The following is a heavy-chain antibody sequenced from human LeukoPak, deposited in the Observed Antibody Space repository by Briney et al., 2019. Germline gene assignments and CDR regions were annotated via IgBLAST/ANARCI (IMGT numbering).Heavy chain of an antibody. CDR2: IDYSGST. CDR1: GGSISNYF. V-gene: IGHV4-59*01. CDR3: ARDKRVVAGENYFGY. D-gene: IGHD7-27*01. J-gene: IGHJ4*02. Sequence: SETLSLTCTVSGGSISNYFWTWIRQPPGKGLEWIGYIDYSGSTNYNPSLKSRVTISIDTSKNQFSLKLSSVTAADTAVYYCARDKRVVAGENYFGYWGQGTLVTVSS.